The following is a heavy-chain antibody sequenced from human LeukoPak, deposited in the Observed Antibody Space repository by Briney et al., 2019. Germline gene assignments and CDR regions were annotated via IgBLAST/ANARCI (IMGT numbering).Heavy chain of an antibody. J-gene: IGHJ2*01. CDR3: AREMGDKYSSSWALDL. D-gene: IGHD6-13*01. CDR1: GFTFSNSD. CDR2: IGTVGDT. V-gene: IGHV3-13*01. Sequence: GGSLRLSCAASGFTFSNSDMHWVRQAAGKGLEWVSAIGTVGDTYYPGSVKGRITISRENAKNSLYLQMNSLRAGDTAVYYCAREMGDKYSSSWALDLWGRGTLVTVSS.